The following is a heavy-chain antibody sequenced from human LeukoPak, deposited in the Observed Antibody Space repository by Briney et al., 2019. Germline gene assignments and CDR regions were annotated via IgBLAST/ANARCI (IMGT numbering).Heavy chain of an antibody. D-gene: IGHD1-20*01. CDR1: GFTFSSYN. Sequence: GGSLRLSCAASGFTFSSYNMNWVRQAPGKGLECVSYISSSSSTIYYADSVKGRFTISRDNAKNSLYLQMNSPRAEDTAVYYCVSGNNCNYWGQGTLVTVSS. J-gene: IGHJ4*02. V-gene: IGHV3-48*01. CDR3: VSGNNCNY. CDR2: ISSSSSTI.